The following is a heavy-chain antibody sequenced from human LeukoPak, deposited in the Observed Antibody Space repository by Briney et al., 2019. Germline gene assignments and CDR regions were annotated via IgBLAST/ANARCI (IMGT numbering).Heavy chain of an antibody. CDR3: AKCSIGWYYLDY. Sequence: SETLSLTCAVYGGSFSGYYWSWIRQPPGKGLEWIGEINHSGSTNYNPSLKSRVTISVDTSKNQFSLKLSSVTAADTAVYYCAKCSIGWYYLDYWGQGTLVTVSS. J-gene: IGHJ4*02. D-gene: IGHD6-19*01. V-gene: IGHV4-34*01. CDR2: INHSGST. CDR1: GGSFSGYY.